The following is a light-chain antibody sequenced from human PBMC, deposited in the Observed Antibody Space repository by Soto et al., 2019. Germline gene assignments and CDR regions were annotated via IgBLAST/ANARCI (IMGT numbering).Light chain of an antibody. V-gene: IGKV3-20*01. CDR2: GAS. CDR1: QSVSSSY. CDR3: QQYGSSPEWT. J-gene: IGKJ1*01. Sequence: DIELTQSPATLSVSRGERATLSCRASQSVSSSYLAWYQQKPGQAPRLLIYGASSRATGIPDRFSGSGSGTDFTLTISRLEAEDFAVYYCQQYGSSPEWTFGQGTKVDIK.